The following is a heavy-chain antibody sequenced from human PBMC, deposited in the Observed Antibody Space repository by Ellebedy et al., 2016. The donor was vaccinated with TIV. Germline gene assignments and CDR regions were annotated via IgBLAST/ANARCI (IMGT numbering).Heavy chain of an antibody. D-gene: IGHD4-17*01. Sequence: AASVKVSCKASGYTFTSYGISWVRQAPGQGLEWMGWISAYNGNTKYAQKLQGRVTMTTDTSTSTAYMELRSLASDDTAVYYCARASGRAVTAKNDYWGQGTLVTVSS. V-gene: IGHV1-18*04. CDR3: ARASGRAVTAKNDY. CDR1: GYTFTSYG. J-gene: IGHJ4*02. CDR2: ISAYNGNT.